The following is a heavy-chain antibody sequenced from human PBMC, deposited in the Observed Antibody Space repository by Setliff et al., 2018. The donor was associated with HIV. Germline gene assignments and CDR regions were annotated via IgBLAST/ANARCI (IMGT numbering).Heavy chain of an antibody. Sequence: SETLSLTCAVYGGSFSGYYWSWIRQPPGKGLEWIGEINHSGSTNYTMSLWSRVTISLDASRNQFSLELISVTAADTAWYYCAGGPGTTSIDYWAQGTLVTVSS. CDR3: AGGPGTTSIDY. J-gene: IGHJ4*02. CDR2: INHSGST. D-gene: IGHD1-26*01. V-gene: IGHV4-34*01. CDR1: GGSFSGYY.